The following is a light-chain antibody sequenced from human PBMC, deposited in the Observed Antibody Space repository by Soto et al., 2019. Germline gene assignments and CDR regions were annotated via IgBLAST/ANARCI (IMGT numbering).Light chain of an antibody. V-gene: IGKV3-11*01. CDR3: QQRRT. CDR1: QSVNNS. CDR2: HAS. J-gene: IGKJ1*01. Sequence: EIVFTQSPATLSLSPGERATLSCRASQSVNNSLAWYQQQPGQAPRLLIYHASNRATGVPARFIGSGSGTDFTLTISSLEPADFAVYYCQQRRTFGQGTKVDIK.